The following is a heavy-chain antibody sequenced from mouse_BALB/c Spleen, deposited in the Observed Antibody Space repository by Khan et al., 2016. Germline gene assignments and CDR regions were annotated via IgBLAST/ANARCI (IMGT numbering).Heavy chain of an antibody. CDR2: ISYSGST. J-gene: IGHJ3*01. CDR1: GYSITSDYA. Sequence: EVKLEESGPGLVKPSKSLSLTCTVTGYSITSDYAWNWIRQFPGNKLEWMGYISYSGSTSYNPSLKSRIAITRDTSKNQFFLQLNSVTTEDTATYYWARGFADWGQGTLVTVSA. V-gene: IGHV3-2*02. CDR3: ARGFAD.